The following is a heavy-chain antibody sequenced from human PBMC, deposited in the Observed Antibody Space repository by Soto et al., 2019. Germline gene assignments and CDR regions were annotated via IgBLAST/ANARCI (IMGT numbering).Heavy chain of an antibody. CDR1: GFTFSSYS. CDR2: ISSSSIYI. Sequence: GGSLRLSCAASGFTFSSYSINWVRQAPWKGLEWVSSISSSSIYIYYADSVKGRFNISRDNAKNSLYLQMNSLRADDTSVYYCSREGCSSTSCYENYYYSGMDFGGHGTTVTVSS. CDR3: SREGCSSTSCYENYYYSGMDF. V-gene: IGHV3-21*01. J-gene: IGHJ6*02. D-gene: IGHD2-2*01.